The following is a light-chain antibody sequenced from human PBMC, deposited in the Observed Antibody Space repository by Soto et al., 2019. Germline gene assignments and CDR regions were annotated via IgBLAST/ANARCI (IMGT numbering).Light chain of an antibody. J-gene: IGKJ2*01. CDR2: GAS. Sequence: EIVLTQSPGTLSLSPGERATLSCRASQSVSSSYLAWYQQKPGQAPRLLIYGASSRATGIPDRFSGSGSGTDFTFTSSRLEPEDFAVDYCQQYGSSPTYAFGQGTKLLIK. V-gene: IGKV3-20*01. CDR1: QSVSSSY. CDR3: QQYGSSPTYA.